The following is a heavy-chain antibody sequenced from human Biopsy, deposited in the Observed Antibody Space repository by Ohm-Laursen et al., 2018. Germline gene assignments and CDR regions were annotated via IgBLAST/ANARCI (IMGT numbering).Heavy chain of an antibody. CDR3: ARGGVVPTVTRFDP. J-gene: IGHJ5*02. D-gene: IGHD3-10*01. CDR1: GYSFTGYY. CDR2: ITPNSGAT. Sequence: GALVKVSCKASGYSFTGYYIHWVRQAPGQGLEWMGGITPNSGATKYAQKFQGRVTMSRDTSITTVYLELNTLRSDDTAVYYCARGGVVPTVTRFDPWGQGTQVTVSS. V-gene: IGHV1-2*02.